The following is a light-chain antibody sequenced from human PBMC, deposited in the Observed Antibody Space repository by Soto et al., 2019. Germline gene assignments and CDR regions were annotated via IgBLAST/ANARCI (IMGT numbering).Light chain of an antibody. CDR3: GSYTNNATVPYV. V-gene: IGLV2-14*01. J-gene: IGLJ1*01. Sequence: QSALTQPASVSGSPGQSITISCAGTSSDVGGDYYVSWYQQHPGKAPKLMIYEVNNRPSGISNRFSGSKSGNTASLTISGLQAEDEADYYCGSYTNNATVPYVFGTGTKVTVL. CDR1: SSDVGGDYY. CDR2: EVN.